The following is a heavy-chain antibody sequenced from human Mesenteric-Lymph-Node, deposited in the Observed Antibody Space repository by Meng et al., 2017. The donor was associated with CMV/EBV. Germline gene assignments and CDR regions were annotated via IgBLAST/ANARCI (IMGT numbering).Heavy chain of an antibody. CDR2: ISSSSSYI. D-gene: IGHD3-22*01. J-gene: IGHJ4*02. CDR1: GFTFSSYS. V-gene: IGHV3-21*01. Sequence: GGSLRLSCAASGFTFSSYSMNWVRQAPGKGLEWVSSISSSSSYIYYADSVKGRFTISRDNAKNSLYLQMNSLRAEDTAVYYCARPYYYDSSGIDYWGQGTLVTVSS. CDR3: ARPYYYDSSGIDY.